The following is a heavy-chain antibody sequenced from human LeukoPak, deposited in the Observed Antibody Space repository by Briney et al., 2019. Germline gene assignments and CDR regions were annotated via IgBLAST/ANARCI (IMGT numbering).Heavy chain of an antibody. Sequence: PGGSLRLSCAASGFTFSSYGMHWVRLAPGKGLEWVANIKQDGSEKYYVDSVRGRFSISRDNSKNPLYLQMNSLRADDTAVYYCARVITVYNAYEEVAEYFQYWGQGTLVTVSS. CDR1: GFTFSSYG. CDR3: ARVITVYNAYEEVAEYFQY. J-gene: IGHJ1*01. CDR2: IKQDGSEK. V-gene: IGHV3-7*01. D-gene: IGHD5-12*01.